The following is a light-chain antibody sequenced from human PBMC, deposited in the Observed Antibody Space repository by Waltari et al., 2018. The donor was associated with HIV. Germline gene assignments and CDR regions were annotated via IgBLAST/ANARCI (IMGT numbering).Light chain of an antibody. CDR2: DVT. V-gene: IGLV2-14*01. J-gene: IGLJ2*01. CDR1: DVDDYKY. CDR3: ASYITSATPV. Sequence: QSALTQPASVSGSPGQSITISCDVDDYKYVSWYQHHPGKAPKVIIYDVTNRPSGLSSRFSGSKSGNTATLTISGLQPEDEADYFCASYITSATPVFGGGTKLTVL.